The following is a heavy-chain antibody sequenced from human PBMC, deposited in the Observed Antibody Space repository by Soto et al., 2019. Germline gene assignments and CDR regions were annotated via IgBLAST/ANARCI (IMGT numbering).Heavy chain of an antibody. CDR2: ISGSGGST. CDR1: GFTFSSYA. J-gene: IGHJ5*02. D-gene: IGHD2-21*02. CDR3: AKDAAAYCGGDCYDWFDT. Sequence: GGSLRLSCAASGFTFSSYAMSWVRQAPGKGLEWVSAISGSGGSTYYADSEKGRFTISRANSKNTLYLQMNRLRAEVTAVYYCAKDAAAYCGGDCYDWFDTWGQGTMVTVSS. V-gene: IGHV3-23*01.